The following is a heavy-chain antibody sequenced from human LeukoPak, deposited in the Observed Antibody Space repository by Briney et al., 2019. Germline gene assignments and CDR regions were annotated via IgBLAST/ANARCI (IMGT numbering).Heavy chain of an antibody. CDR1: GGSISSGGYY. CDR3: ARTIPAESMDV. V-gene: IGHV4-30-4*08. Sequence: PSETLSLTCTVSGGSISSGGYYWSWIRQPPGKGLEWIGYIYYSGSTYYNPSLKGRVSMSVDTSRNQISLKLTSVTAADTAVYYCARTIPAESMDVWGQGTTVTVSS. J-gene: IGHJ6*02. D-gene: IGHD2-21*01. CDR2: IYYSGST.